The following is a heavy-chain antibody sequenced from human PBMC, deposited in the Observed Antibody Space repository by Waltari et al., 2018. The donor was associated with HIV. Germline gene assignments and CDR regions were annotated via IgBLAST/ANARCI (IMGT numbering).Heavy chain of an antibody. CDR1: GASLNSDDHF. J-gene: IGHJ3*02. V-gene: IGHV4-39*01. CDR3: ARRHYDATFDI. CDR2: IYFSGAA. Sequence: QLHESGPGLVKSSETLSLNCTVSGASLNSDDHFWGWIRESPGKGLEWLGSIYFSGAAYYNPSLKSRVTMSVDTSKSQFSMRLTSVTAADTGTYYCARRHYDATFDIWGLGTMVAVSS. D-gene: IGHD3-3*01.